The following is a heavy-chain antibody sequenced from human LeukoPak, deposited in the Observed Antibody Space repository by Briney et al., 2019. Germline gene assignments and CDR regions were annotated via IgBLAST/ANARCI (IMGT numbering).Heavy chain of an antibody. CDR1: GYTLTELS. CDR2: FDPEDGET. D-gene: IGHD6-19*01. Sequence: ASVKVPCKVSGYTLTELSMHWVRQAPGKGLEWMGGFDPEDGETIYAQKFQGRVTMTEDTSTDTAYMELSSLRSEDTAVYYCATDLGIAVDSSGFMQNYWGQGTLVTVSS. J-gene: IGHJ4*02. CDR3: ATDLGIAVDSSGFMQNY. V-gene: IGHV1-24*01.